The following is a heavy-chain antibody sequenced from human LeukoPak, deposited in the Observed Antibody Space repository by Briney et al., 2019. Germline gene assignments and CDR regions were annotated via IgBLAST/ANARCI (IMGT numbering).Heavy chain of an antibody. J-gene: IGHJ5*02. CDR1: GYTFSSYG. CDR2: ISGSGGST. CDR3: AKSRVVAAAQSS. V-gene: IGHV3-23*01. Sequence: GGSLRLSCAASGYTFSSYGMSWVRQAPGKGLEWVSAISGSGGSTYYADSVKGRFTISRDNSKNTLYLQMNSLRAEDTAVYYCAKSRVVAAAQSSWGQGTLVTVSS. D-gene: IGHD2-15*01.